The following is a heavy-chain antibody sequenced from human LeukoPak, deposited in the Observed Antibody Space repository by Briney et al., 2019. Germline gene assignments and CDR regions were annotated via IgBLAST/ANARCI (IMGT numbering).Heavy chain of an antibody. D-gene: IGHD3-9*01. J-gene: IGHJ4*02. CDR1: RGSISSTTFY. CDR2: IYYSGST. Sequence: SETLSLTCSVSRGSISSTTFYWDWIRQPSGKGLEWIGGIYYSGSTYYNPSLQSRVTMSVDTSKNQFSLKLTSVTAADTAVYYCASRLAPGSLSLWGQGTLVTVSS. V-gene: IGHV4-39*01. CDR3: ASRLAPGSLSL.